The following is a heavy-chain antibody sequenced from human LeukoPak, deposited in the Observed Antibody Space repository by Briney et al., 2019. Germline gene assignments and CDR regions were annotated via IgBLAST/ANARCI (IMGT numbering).Heavy chain of an antibody. V-gene: IGHV3-30*03. CDR2: ISYDGSRT. CDR3: ATAPLYSSSWYFRGYFDD. D-gene: IGHD6-13*01. CDR1: GFTFSSYS. Sequence: GGSLRLSCAASGFTFSSYSMNWVRQAPGTGLEWVAVISYDGSRTDYTVSVNGRFTISRDNPKNTLYLQMNSLRTEDTAVYYCATAPLYSSSWYFRGYFDDWGQGTLVTVSS. J-gene: IGHJ4*02.